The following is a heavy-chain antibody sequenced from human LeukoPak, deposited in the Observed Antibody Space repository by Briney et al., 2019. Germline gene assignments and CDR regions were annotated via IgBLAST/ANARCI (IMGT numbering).Heavy chain of an antibody. Sequence: PSETLSLTCAVSGGSISTHYWSWDRQPPGKALEWFGYINGAYINDAGGTKYTAALESRVTMSADSAKNQLSLKLSSVTAADTAVYYCARDGTGFLHLAFWGQGILVTVSS. CDR2: INGAYINDAGGT. CDR3: ARDGTGFLHLAF. V-gene: IGHV4-59*11. J-gene: IGHJ4*02. CDR1: GGSISTHY. D-gene: IGHD1-1*01.